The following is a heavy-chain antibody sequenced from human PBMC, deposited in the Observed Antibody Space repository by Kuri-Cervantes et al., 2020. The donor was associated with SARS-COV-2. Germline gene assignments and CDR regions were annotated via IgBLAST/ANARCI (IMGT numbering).Heavy chain of an antibody. CDR2: IYYSGST. Sequence: SETLSLTCTVSGGSISSSSYYWGWIRQPPGKGLEWIGSIYYSGSTYYNPSLKSRVTISVDTSKNQFSLKLSSVTAADTAVHYCARDRSRAYYYDSSGFGAWGQGTLVTVSS. D-gene: IGHD3-22*01. CDR1: GGSISSSSYY. CDR3: ARDRSRAYYYDSSGFGA. V-gene: IGHV4-39*02. J-gene: IGHJ5*02.